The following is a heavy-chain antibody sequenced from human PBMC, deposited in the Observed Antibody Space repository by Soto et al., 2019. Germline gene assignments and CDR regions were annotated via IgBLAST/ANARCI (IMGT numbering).Heavy chain of an antibody. Sequence: GGSLRLSCAASGFTFSIYSMNWVRQAPGKGLEWVAFIRGTTSGSSTNIYYADSVKGRFTIFRDNAKDSLYLQMNSLRVEDTAVYYCTTDSLFTMTLVRFDLWGHGTLVTVSS. CDR3: TTDSLFTMTLVRFDL. V-gene: IGHV3-48*01. CDR1: GFTFSIYS. J-gene: IGHJ4*01. CDR2: IRGTTSGSSTNI. D-gene: IGHD2-2*01.